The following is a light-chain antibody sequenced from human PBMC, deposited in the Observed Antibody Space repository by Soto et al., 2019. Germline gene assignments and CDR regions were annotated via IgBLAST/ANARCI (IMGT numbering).Light chain of an antibody. CDR3: HQYGSTPFT. J-gene: IGKJ3*01. CDR1: QSVSSNY. V-gene: IGKV3-20*01. CDR2: GAS. Sequence: EILVTQSPGTLSLSPGERATLSCRASQSVSSNYLAWYQQKPGQAPRLLIYGASSRASDIPDRFSGSGSGTDFTLIISRLEPEDFAMYYCHQYGSTPFTFGPGTTVDVK.